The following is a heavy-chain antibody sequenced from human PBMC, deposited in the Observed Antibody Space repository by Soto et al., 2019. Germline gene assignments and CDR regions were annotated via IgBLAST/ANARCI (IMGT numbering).Heavy chain of an antibody. CDR2: LNSDGSST. V-gene: IGHV3-74*01. CDR3: ARQSNRHVDF. J-gene: IGHJ4*02. Sequence: GGCLRLSCVPSGFTFSSYWMHWVRQAPGKGLVWLSRLNSDGSSTFYAASVQGRFPISRDNAKNTLYLQMNSLRAEDTAVYYCARQSNRHVDFWGQGARVTVSS. CDR1: GFTFSSYW.